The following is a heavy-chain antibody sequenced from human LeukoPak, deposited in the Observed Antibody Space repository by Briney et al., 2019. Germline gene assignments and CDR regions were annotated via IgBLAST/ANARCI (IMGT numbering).Heavy chain of an antibody. CDR3: ARGVVATIGTYYYYGMDV. CDR1: GGSISSSNW. CDR2: IYHSGST. V-gene: IGHV4-4*02. J-gene: IGHJ6*02. Sequence: PSETLSLTCAVSGGSISSSNWWSWVRQPPGQGLEWIGEIYHSGSTNYNPSLKSRVTISVDKSKNQFSLKLSSVTAADTAVYYCARGVVATIGTYYYYGMDVWGQGTTVTVSS. D-gene: IGHD5-24*01.